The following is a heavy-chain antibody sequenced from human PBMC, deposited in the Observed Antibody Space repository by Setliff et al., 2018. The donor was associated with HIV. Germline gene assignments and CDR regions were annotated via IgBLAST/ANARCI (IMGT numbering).Heavy chain of an antibody. CDR2: INPSSGST. V-gene: IGHV1-46*01. D-gene: IGHD6-6*01. J-gene: IGHJ1*01. Sequence: ASVKVSCKASGYTFINNYMHWVRQAPGQGLEWMGIINPSSGSTTYAQKFQGRVTMTRDTSTSTVYMELSSLRSEDTAVYYCARDPAPSSSASYFQHWGQGTPVTVSS. CDR3: ARDPAPSSSASYFQH. CDR1: GYTFINNY.